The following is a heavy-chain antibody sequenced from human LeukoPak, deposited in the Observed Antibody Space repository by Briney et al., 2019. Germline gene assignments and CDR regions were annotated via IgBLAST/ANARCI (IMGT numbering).Heavy chain of an antibody. CDR3: ACVGSGSYYKYGNWFDP. Sequence: PSETLSLTCAVYGGSFSGYYWSWIRQPPGKGLEWIGEINHSGSTNYNPSLKSRVTISVDTSKNQFSLKLSSVTAADTAVYYCACVGSGSYYKYGNWFDPWGQGTLVTVSS. CDR2: INHSGST. CDR1: GGSFSGYY. D-gene: IGHD3-10*01. J-gene: IGHJ5*02. V-gene: IGHV4-34*01.